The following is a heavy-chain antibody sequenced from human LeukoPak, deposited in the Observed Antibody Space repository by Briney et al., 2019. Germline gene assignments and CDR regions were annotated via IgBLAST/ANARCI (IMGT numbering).Heavy chain of an antibody. Sequence: RPGGSLRLSCSASGFTFSRYAMHWVRQASGKGLEYVSAISSNGGSTYYADSVKGRFTTSRDNSKNTLYLQMSCLRAEDTAVYYCVKDGSGSYYTYYFDYWGQGTLVTVSS. J-gene: IGHJ4*02. V-gene: IGHV3-64D*06. CDR3: VKDGSGSYYTYYFDY. D-gene: IGHD3-10*01. CDR1: GFTFSRYA. CDR2: ISSNGGST.